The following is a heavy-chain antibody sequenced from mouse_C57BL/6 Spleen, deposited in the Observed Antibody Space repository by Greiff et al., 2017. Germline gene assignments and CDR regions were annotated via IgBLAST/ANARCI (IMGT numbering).Heavy chain of an antibody. J-gene: IGHJ4*01. Sequence: VQLQQSGPGLVKPSPSLSLTCSVTGYSITSGYYWNWIRQFPGNKLEWMGYISYDGSNNYNPSLKNRISITRDTSKNQFFLKLNSVTTEDTATYYCARDSTTGTGAMDYWGQGTSVTVSS. V-gene: IGHV3-6*01. CDR3: ARDSTTGTGAMDY. CDR1: GYSITSGYY. D-gene: IGHD4-1*02. CDR2: ISYDGSN.